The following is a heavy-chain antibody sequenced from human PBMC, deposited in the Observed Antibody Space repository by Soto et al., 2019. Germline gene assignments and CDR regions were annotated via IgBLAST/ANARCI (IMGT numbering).Heavy chain of an antibody. Sequence: PSETLSLTCTVSGGSISSSSYYWGWIRQPPGKGLEWIGSIYYSGSTYYNPSLKSRVTISVDTSKNQFSLKLSSLTAADTAVYYCARHNVRGRTDIVAMGVWGKGTTVTVSS. CDR3: ARHNVRGRTDIVAMGV. V-gene: IGHV4-39*01. CDR2: IYYSGST. CDR1: GGSISSSSYY. J-gene: IGHJ6*04. D-gene: IGHD5-12*01.